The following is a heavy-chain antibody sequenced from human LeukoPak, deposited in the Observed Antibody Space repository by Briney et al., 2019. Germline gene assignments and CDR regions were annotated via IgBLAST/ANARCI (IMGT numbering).Heavy chain of an antibody. J-gene: IGHJ4*02. D-gene: IGHD5-24*01. Sequence: SETLSLTCAVYGGSFSGYYWSWIRQPPGKGLEWIGEINHSGSTNYNPSLKSRVTISVDTSKNQFSLKLSSVTAADTAVYYCARHERDGYLADWGQGTLATVSS. CDR1: GGSFSGYY. V-gene: IGHV4-34*01. CDR2: INHSGST. CDR3: ARHERDGYLAD.